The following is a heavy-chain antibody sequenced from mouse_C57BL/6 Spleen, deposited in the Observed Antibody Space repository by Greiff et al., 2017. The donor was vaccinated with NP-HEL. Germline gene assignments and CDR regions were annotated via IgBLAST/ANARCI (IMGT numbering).Heavy chain of an antibody. CDR2: IYPGDGDT. D-gene: IGHD1-1*01. V-gene: IGHV1-80*01. J-gene: IGHJ4*01. Sequence: VQLQQSGAELVKPGASVKISCKASGYAFSSYWMNWVKQRPGKGLEWIGQIYPGDGDTNYNGKFKGKATLTADKSSSTAYMQLSSLTSEDSAVYFCARDCSSYLYYAMDYWGQGTSVTVSS. CDR1: GYAFSSYW. CDR3: ARDCSSYLYYAMDY.